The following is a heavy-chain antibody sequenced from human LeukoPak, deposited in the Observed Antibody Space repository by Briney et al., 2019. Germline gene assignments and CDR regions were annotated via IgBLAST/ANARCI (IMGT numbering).Heavy chain of an antibody. V-gene: IGHV4-39*07. CDR3: ARRGITMVREDYDY. Sequence: GSLRLSCAASGFTFSSFSMTWVRQAPGKGLEWIGSIYYSGSTYYNPSLKSRVTISVDTSKNQFSLKLSSVTAADTAVYYCARRGITMVREDYDYWGQGTLVTVSS. CDR1: GFTFSSFS. J-gene: IGHJ4*02. CDR2: IYYSGST. D-gene: IGHD3-10*01.